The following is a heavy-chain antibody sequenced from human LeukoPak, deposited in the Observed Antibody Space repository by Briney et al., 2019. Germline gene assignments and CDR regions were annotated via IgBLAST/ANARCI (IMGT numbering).Heavy chain of an antibody. CDR2: IAGGSNYI. V-gene: IGHV3-21*01. Sequence: GGSLKLSCAASGFTFSSYTMHWVRQAPGKGLEWVSSIAGGSNYIFYADSVKGRFTISRDNAKNSLSLQMNSLRAEDTAVYYCAREYNAAFDIWGQGTMGTVSS. CDR1: GFTFSSYT. CDR3: AREYNAAFDI. D-gene: IGHD5-24*01. J-gene: IGHJ3*02.